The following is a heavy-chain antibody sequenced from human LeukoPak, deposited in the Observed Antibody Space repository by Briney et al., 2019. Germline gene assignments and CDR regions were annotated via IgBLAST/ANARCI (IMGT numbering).Heavy chain of an antibody. Sequence: PSETLSLTCTVSGGSISSSSYYWGWIRQPPGKGLEWIGSIYYSGSTYYNPSLKSRVTMSVDTSKNQFSLNLSSVTAADTAVYYCARTIEAAEEFDYWSQGTLVTVSS. CDR3: ARTIEAAEEFDY. V-gene: IGHV4-39*07. CDR1: GGSISSSSYY. CDR2: IYYSGST. J-gene: IGHJ4*02. D-gene: IGHD6-25*01.